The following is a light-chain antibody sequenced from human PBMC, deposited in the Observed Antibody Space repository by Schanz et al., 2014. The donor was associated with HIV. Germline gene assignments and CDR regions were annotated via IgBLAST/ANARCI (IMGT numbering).Light chain of an antibody. V-gene: IGLV2-14*02. Sequence: QSALTQPASVSGSPGQSITISCTGTSKDIGTYNLVSWYQHHPGEPPKLMIYDVFKRPSGVPDRFSASKSGNTASLTISGLQAEDEADYYCSSYTSSSTLVFGGGTKLTVL. CDR1: SKDIGTYNL. CDR2: DVF. J-gene: IGLJ2*01. CDR3: SSYTSSSTLV.